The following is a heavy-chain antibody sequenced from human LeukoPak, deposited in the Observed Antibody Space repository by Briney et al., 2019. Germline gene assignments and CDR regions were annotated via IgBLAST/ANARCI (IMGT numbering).Heavy chain of an antibody. CDR3: ARDLSRIHKAMDYYYYYGMDV. D-gene: IGHD5-18*01. CDR1: GYTFTGYY. CDR2: MNPYSGGT. Sequence: ASVKLSCTASGYTFTGYYMDWVRRSPGQRLEWMVWMNPYSGGTKYAQKFQCRVNMTRDTSISTAYMELSRLRSADTAVYYCARDLSRIHKAMDYYYYYGMDVWGQGTTVTVSS. V-gene: IGHV1-2*02. J-gene: IGHJ6*02.